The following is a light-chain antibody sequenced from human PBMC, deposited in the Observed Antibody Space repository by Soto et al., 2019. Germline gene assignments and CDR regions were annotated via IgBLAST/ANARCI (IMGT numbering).Light chain of an antibody. CDR3: QQAKTFPPT. Sequence: TQITKLPSPLFASEGDRVTIACRASQRISTYFNWYQQKPGKAPNLLIYAASTLQSGVPSRFSGSGSGTDFTLTISSVQPEDFATYYCQQAKTFPPTFGRGTRLEIK. J-gene: IGKJ5*01. CDR2: AAS. V-gene: IGKV1-39*01. CDR1: QRISTY.